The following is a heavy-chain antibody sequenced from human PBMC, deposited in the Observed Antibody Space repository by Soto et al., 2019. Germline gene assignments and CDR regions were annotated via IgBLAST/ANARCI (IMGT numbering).Heavy chain of an antibody. CDR2: IYYSGST. J-gene: IGHJ6*02. CDR3: ARVIPSKEIQLRGEYGMDV. CDR1: GGSISSYY. V-gene: IGHV4-59*01. Sequence: QVQLQESGPGLVKPSETLSLTCTVSGGSISSYYWSWIRQPPGKGLEWIGYIYYSGSTNYNPSLKSRVTISVGTSKNQFSLKLSSVTAADTAVYYCARVIPSKEIQLRGEYGMDVWGQGTTVTVSS. D-gene: IGHD5-18*01.